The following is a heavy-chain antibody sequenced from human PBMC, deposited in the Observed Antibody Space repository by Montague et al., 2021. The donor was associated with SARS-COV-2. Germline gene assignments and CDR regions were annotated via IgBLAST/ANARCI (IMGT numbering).Heavy chain of an antibody. CDR3: ARSHYDILTGYYTVFDY. CDR2: IDWDDDK. V-gene: IGHV2-70*01. Sequence: PALVKPTQTLTLTCTFSGFSLSTSGMCVSWIRQPPGKALEWLALIDWDDDKYYSTSLETRLTTSKDTPKNQVVLTMTNMDPVDTATYYCARSHYDILTGYYTVFDYWGQGTLVTVSS. J-gene: IGHJ4*02. D-gene: IGHD3-9*01. CDR1: GFSLSTSGMC.